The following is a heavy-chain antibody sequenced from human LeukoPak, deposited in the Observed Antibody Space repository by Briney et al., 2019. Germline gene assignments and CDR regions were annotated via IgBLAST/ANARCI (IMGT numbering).Heavy chain of an antibody. D-gene: IGHD5-12*01. J-gene: IGHJ4*02. Sequence: GGSLRLSCAASGFTFSSYAMHWVRQAPGKGLEWVAVISYDRSNKYYADSVKGRFTISRDNSKNTLYLQMNSLRAEDTAVYYCAKDTGSGYDYFSYYFDYWGQGTLVTVSS. V-gene: IGHV3-30*04. CDR3: AKDTGSGYDYFSYYFDY. CDR1: GFTFSSYA. CDR2: ISYDRSNK.